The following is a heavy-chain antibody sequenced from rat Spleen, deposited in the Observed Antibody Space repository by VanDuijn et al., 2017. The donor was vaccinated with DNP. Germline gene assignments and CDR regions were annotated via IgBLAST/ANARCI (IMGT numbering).Heavy chain of an antibody. CDR2: ITSSGGST. CDR3: IRRAVVTGAMDA. Sequence: EVQLAESGGGLVQPGRSLKLSCAASGFTFSDYNLAWVRQSPKKGLEWVASITSSGGSTYYGDSVKGRFTISRDNAKSTLYLQMNGLRSDDTATYYCIRRAVVTGAMDAWGQGTAVAVSS. J-gene: IGHJ4*01. V-gene: IGHV5S23*01. CDR1: GFTFSDYN. D-gene: IGHD1-1*01.